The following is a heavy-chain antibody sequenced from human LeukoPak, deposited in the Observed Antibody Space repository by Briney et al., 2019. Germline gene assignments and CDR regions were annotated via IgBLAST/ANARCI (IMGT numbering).Heavy chain of an antibody. CDR3: AKSSYYDSSGFYREYYFDY. CDR2: ISGSGGST. V-gene: IGHV3-23*01. J-gene: IGHJ4*02. CDR1: GFTFNSYA. Sequence: GGSLRLSCAASGFTFNSYAMNWVRQAPGKGLEWVSAISGSGGSTYYADSVKGRFTISRDNSKNTLYLQMNSLRAEDTAVYYCAKSSYYDSSGFYREYYFDYWGQGTLVPVSS. D-gene: IGHD3-22*01.